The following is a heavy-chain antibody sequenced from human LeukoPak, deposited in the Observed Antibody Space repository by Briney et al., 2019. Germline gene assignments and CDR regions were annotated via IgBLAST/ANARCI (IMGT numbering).Heavy chain of an antibody. CDR1: GFTFSNYS. Sequence: GGSLRLSCAASGFTFSNYSMNWVRQAPGKGLEWVSSISSSSSYIYYADSVKGRFTISRDNAKNSLYLQMNSLRAEDTAVYYCARVRETGLGSSSPLDYWGQGTLVTVSS. D-gene: IGHD6-6*01. CDR3: ARVRETGLGSSSPLDY. CDR2: ISSSSSYI. V-gene: IGHV3-21*01. J-gene: IGHJ4*02.